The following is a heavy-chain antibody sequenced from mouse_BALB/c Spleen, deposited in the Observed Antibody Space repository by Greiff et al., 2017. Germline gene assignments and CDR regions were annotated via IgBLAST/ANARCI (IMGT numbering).Heavy chain of an antibody. CDR3: ARHYYGSSDDYAMDY. D-gene: IGHD1-1*01. J-gene: IGHJ4*01. V-gene: IGHV5-12-1*01. CDR1: GFAFSSYD. CDR2: ISSGGGST. Sequence: EVKLVESGGGLVKPGGSLKLSCAASGFAFSSYDISWVRQTPEKRLEWVAYISSGGGSTYYPDTVKGRFTISRDNAKNTLYLQMSRLKSEDTAMYYCARHYYGSSDDYAMDYWGQGTSVTVSS.